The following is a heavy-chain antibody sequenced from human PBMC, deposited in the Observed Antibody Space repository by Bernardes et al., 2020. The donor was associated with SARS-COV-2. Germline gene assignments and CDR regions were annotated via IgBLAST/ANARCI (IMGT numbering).Heavy chain of an antibody. D-gene: IGHD4-17*01. J-gene: IGHJ5*02. CDR3: ARDVTTGWLDP. Sequence: ASVKVSCKASGYTFINYGITWVRHAPGQGLEWMGWISPYNGNTNYAQKFQGRVTVTTDTSTSTTYMELRSLRSDDTAVYYCARDVTTGWLDPWGRGTLVTVSS. V-gene: IGHV1-18*04. CDR1: GYTFINYG. CDR2: ISPYNGNT.